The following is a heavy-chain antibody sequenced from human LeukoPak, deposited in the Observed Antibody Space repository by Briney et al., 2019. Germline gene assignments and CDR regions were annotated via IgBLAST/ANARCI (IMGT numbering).Heavy chain of an antibody. CDR1: GFTFSSYW. CDR3: ARGYSSGWYYHYYYMDV. Sequence: GGSLRLSCAASGFTFSSYWMHWVRQAPGKGLVWVSRINSDGSSTSYADSVKGRFTISRDNAKNTLYLQMNSLRAEDTAVYYCARGYSSGWYYHYYYMDVWGKGTTVTVSS. V-gene: IGHV3-74*01. CDR2: INSDGSST. D-gene: IGHD6-19*01. J-gene: IGHJ6*03.